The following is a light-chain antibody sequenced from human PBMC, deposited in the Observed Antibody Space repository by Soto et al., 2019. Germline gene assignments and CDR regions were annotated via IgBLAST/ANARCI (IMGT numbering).Light chain of an antibody. CDR1: ISDVGGYNY. V-gene: IGLV2-14*01. CDR3: SSYTTNTIPWV. CDR2: EVT. Sequence: QSALTQPASVSGSPGQSITISCAGTISDVGGYNYVSWYQQHPGKAPKLIIYEVTNRPSGVSDRFSGSKSGNTASLTISGLQAEDEAEYYCSSYTTNTIPWVFGGGTKLTVL. J-gene: IGLJ3*02.